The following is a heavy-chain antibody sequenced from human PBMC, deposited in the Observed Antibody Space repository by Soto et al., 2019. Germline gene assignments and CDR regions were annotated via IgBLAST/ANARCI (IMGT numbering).Heavy chain of an antibody. CDR2: IRGTGGST. CDR1: GFTYSNYA. D-gene: IGHD2-15*01. Sequence: EVQLLESGGGLAQPGGSLRLSCAASGFTYSNYAMGWVRQAPGKGLEWVSTIRGTGGSTYYADSIKGRFTISRDNPKNTLYLPMTSLRAEDTALYYWAKGWRVSGYWYFALWGRGTLVTVSS. V-gene: IGHV3-23*01. CDR3: AKGWRVSGYWYFAL. J-gene: IGHJ2*01.